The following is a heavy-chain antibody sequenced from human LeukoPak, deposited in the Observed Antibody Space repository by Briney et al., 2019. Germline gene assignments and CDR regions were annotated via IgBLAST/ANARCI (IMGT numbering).Heavy chain of an antibody. J-gene: IGHJ4*02. Sequence: PSETLSLTCAVYGGSFSGYYWSWIRQPPGKGLEWIGEINHSGSTNYNPSLKSRVTISVDTSKNQFSLKLSSVTAADTAVYYCASLHYYGSGSFSYQTRDYWGQGTLVTVSS. CDR2: INHSGST. D-gene: IGHD3-10*01. CDR3: ASLHYYGSGSFSYQTRDY. V-gene: IGHV4-34*01. CDR1: GGSFSGYY.